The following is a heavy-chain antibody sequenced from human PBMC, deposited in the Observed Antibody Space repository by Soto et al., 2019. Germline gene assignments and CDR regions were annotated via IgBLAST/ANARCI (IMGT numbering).Heavy chain of an antibody. D-gene: IGHD3-22*01. Sequence: EVQLVESGGGLVQPGGSLRLSCEASGFTFSNYDMNWVRQAPGKGLEWVSYISGSGRTIYYADSVKGCFTISRDSAKKSLFLQMNSLRAEDTALYYCARGDDNSGYYYAFDSWGQGTPVTVSS. CDR1: GFTFSNYD. V-gene: IGHV3-48*03. CDR2: ISGSGRTI. J-gene: IGHJ4*02. CDR3: ARGDDNSGYYYAFDS.